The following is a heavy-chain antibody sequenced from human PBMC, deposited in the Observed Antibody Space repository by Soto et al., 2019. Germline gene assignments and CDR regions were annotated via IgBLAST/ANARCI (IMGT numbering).Heavy chain of an antibody. Sequence: PSETLSLTCTVSGGSISSSSYYWGWIRQPPGKGLEWIGSIYYSGSTYYNPSLKSRVTISVDTSKNQFSLKLSSVTAADTAVYYCARGRGDDFWSGYHFGLDPRDDAFDIWGQGTMVTVSS. CDR3: ARGRGDDFWSGYHFGLDPRDDAFDI. V-gene: IGHV4-39*07. D-gene: IGHD3-3*01. CDR2: IYYSGST. CDR1: GGSISSSSYY. J-gene: IGHJ3*02.